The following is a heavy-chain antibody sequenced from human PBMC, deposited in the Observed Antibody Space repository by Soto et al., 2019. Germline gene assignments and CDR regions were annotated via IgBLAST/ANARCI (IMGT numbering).Heavy chain of an antibody. J-gene: IGHJ4*02. CDR2: ISYDGSNK. V-gene: IGHV3-30*18. Sequence: GGSLRLSCAASGFTFSSYGMHWVRQAPGKGLEWVAVISYDGSNKYYADSVKGRFTISRDNSKNTLYLQMNSLRGEDTAVYYCTKDHTVTTRLDYFDHWGQGTLVTVSS. CDR1: GFTFSSYG. D-gene: IGHD4-17*01. CDR3: TKDHTVTTRLDYFDH.